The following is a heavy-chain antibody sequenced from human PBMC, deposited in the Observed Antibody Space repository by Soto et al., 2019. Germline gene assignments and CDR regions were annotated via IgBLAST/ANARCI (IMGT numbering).Heavy chain of an antibody. J-gene: IGHJ1*01. V-gene: IGHV3-21*01. D-gene: IGHD6-19*01. CDR3: ARDRIAVAGNPEYFQH. CDR2: ISSSSSYI. Sequence: VGSLRLSCAASGFTFSSYSMNWVRQAPGKGLEWVSSISSSSSYIYYADSVKGRFTISRDNSKNTLYLQMNSLRAEDTAVYYCARDRIAVAGNPEYFQHWGQGTLVTVSS. CDR1: GFTFSSYS.